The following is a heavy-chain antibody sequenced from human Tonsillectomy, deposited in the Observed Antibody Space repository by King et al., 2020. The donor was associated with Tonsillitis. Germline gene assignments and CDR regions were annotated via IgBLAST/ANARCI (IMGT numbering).Heavy chain of an antibody. D-gene: IGHD2-15*01. CDR2: ISGSGYKT. V-gene: IGHV3-23*04. CDR1: GFTFRSYA. J-gene: IGHJ4*02. CDR3: VREMLTGSCADY. Sequence: VQLVESGGGSVQPGGPLRLSCAASGFTFRSYALSWVRQSPGKGLQWVSAISGSGYKTYYIDSVKGRFTISRDNSKNTVSLQMNSLRAEDTGVYYCVREMLTGSCADYWGQGTLVTVSS.